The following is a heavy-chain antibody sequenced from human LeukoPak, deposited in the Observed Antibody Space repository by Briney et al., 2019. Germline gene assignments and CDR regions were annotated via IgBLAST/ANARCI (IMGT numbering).Heavy chain of an antibody. CDR2: IYYGGST. CDR1: GGSISSNTYY. D-gene: IGHD3-22*01. Sequence: SETLSLTCTVSGGSISSNTYYWDWIRQPPGKGLECIGSIYYGGSTYYNPSLKSRVIISVDTSKNQFSLKLSSVTAADTAVYYCARAYYYASGAFDIWGQGTMVTVSS. V-gene: IGHV4-39*01. CDR3: ARAYYYASGAFDI. J-gene: IGHJ3*02.